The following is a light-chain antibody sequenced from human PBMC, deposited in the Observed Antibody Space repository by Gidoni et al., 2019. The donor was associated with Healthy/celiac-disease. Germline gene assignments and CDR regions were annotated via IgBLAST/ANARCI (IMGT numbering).Light chain of an antibody. CDR2: GAS. Sequence: EIVMTQSPATLSVSPGERATLSCRASQSVSSNLAWYQQKPGQAPRLLSYGASTSATGIPARFSGSVSGTEFTLTISILQSESFAVYYCQHYNNWPPSITFGQGTRLEIK. J-gene: IGKJ5*01. CDR3: QHYNNWPPSIT. V-gene: IGKV3-15*01. CDR1: QSVSSN.